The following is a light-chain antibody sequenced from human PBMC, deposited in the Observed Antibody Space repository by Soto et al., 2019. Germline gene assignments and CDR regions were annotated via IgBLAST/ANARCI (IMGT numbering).Light chain of an antibody. CDR2: AAS. Sequence: TQSPSTLSGSVGDMATITCRASQSVTSNLAWYQQKRGQAPRLLIYAASTRTTGVPARFSGSGSGTEFTLTISSLQSEDFAVYYCQQYNNWPPITFGQGTRLENK. V-gene: IGKV3D-15*01. CDR1: QSVTSN. CDR3: QQYNNWPPIT. J-gene: IGKJ5*01.